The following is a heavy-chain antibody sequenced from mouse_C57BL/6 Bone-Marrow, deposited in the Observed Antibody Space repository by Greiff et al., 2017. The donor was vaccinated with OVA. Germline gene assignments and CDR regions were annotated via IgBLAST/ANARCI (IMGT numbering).Heavy chain of an antibody. CDR2: IDPSDSYT. J-gene: IGHJ1*03. V-gene: IGHV1-50*01. Sequence: QVQLQQPGAELVKPGASVKLSCKASGYTFTSYWMQWVKQRPGQGLEWIGEIDPSDSYTNYNQKFKGKATLTVDTSSSTAYMQLSSLTSEDSAVYYCARRSWLPLWYFDVWGTGTTVTVSS. CDR3: ARRSWLPLWYFDV. D-gene: IGHD2-2*01. CDR1: GYTFTSYW.